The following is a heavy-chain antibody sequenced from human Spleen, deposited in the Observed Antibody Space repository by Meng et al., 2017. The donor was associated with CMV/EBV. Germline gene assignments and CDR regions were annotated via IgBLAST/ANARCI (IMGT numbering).Heavy chain of an antibody. CDR3: AKVRGGGAWDFDY. D-gene: IGHD3-10*01. J-gene: IGHJ4*02. V-gene: IGHV3-30*02. CDR2: IRYDGSNK. Sequence: QAQLVESGGGVVQPGGSLRLSCAASGFTFSSYGMHWVRQAPGKGLEWVAFIRYDGSNKYYADSVKGRFTISRDNSKNTLYLQMNSLRAEDTAVYYCAKVRGGGAWDFDYWGQGTLVTVSS. CDR1: GFTFSSYG.